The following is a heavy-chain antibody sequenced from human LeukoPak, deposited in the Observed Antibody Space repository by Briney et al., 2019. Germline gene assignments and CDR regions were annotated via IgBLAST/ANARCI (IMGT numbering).Heavy chain of an antibody. CDR2: ISSNGGST. V-gene: IGHV3-64*01. J-gene: IGHJ5*02. D-gene: IGHD1-26*01. CDR1: EFTLSDYA. Sequence: PGGSLRLSCAASEFTLSDYAMSWVRQAPGKGLEYVSAISSNGGSTYYANSVKGRFTISRDNSKNTLYLQMNSLRAEDTAVYYCARNMRGPGIDYNQFDPWGQGTLVTVSS. CDR3: ARNMRGPGIDYNQFDP.